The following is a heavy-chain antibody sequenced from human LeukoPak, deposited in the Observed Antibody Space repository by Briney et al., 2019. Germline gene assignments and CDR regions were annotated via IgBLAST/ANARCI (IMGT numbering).Heavy chain of an antibody. V-gene: IGHV3-11*04. CDR3: ARSAQWELPDY. J-gene: IGHJ4*02. CDR1: GFTFSDYY. D-gene: IGHD1-26*01. Sequence: GGSLRLSCAASGFTFSDYYMSWIRQAPGKGLEWISYISRSGSSIQYADSVRGRFTISRDNAKTSLYLQMNSLRAEDTSVYYCARSAQWELPDYWGQGTLVTVSS. CDR2: ISRSGSSI.